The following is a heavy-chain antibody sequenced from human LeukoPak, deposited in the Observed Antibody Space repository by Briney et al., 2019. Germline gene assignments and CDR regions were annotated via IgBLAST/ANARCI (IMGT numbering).Heavy chain of an antibody. D-gene: IGHD1-26*01. J-gene: IGHJ4*02. Sequence: SETLSLTCTVSGGSISSYYWSWTRQPPGKGLEWIGYIYYSGSTNYNPSLKSRVTISVDTSKNQFSLKLSSVTAADTAVYYCARAGSTLRPVDYWGQGTLVTVSS. CDR3: ARAGSTLRPVDY. CDR1: GGSISSYY. V-gene: IGHV4-59*01. CDR2: IYYSGST.